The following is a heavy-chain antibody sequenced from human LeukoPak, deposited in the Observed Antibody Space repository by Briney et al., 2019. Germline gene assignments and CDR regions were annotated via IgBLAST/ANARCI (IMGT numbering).Heavy chain of an antibody. CDR3: ARTRVTTVISYYYYGMDV. CDR2: MHHSGST. D-gene: IGHD4-17*01. J-gene: IGHJ6*02. CDR1: GGSISGYY. Sequence: SETPSLTCTVSGGSISGYYWSRIRQPPGKGLEWIGYMHHSGSTNYNLSLKSRVTISVDTSKNQFSLKLSSVTAADTAVYYCARTRVTTVISYYYYGMDVWGQGTTVTVSS. V-gene: IGHV4-59*12.